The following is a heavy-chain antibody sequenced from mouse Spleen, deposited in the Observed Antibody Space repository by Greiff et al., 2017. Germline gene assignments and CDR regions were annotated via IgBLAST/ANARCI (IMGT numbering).Heavy chain of an antibody. CDR1: GYAFSSYW. Sequence: VKLLESGAELVKPGASVKISCKASGYAFSSYWMNWVKQRPGKGLEWIGQIYPGDGDTNYNGKFKGKATLTADKSSSTAYMQLSSLTSEDSAVYFCARRGDYGSGDYWGQGTTLTVSS. V-gene: IGHV1-80*01. CDR2: IYPGDGDT. D-gene: IGHD1-1*01. CDR3: ARRGDYGSGDY. J-gene: IGHJ2*01.